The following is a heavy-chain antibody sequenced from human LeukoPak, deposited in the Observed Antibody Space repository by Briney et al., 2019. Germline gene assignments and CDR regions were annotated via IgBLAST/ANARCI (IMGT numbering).Heavy chain of an antibody. CDR2: IYYSGST. CDR3: ARACGVYSDAFDI. J-gene: IGHJ3*02. D-gene: IGHD3-3*01. CDR1: GGSISSYY. Sequence: SETLSLTCTVSGGSISSYYWSWIRQPPGKGLEWIGYIYYSGSTNYNPSLKSRVTISVDTSKNQFSLKLSSVTAADTAVYYCARACGVYSDAFDIWGQGTMVTVSS. V-gene: IGHV4-59*01.